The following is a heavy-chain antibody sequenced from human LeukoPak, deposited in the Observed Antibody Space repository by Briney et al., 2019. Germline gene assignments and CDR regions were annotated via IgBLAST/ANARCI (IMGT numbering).Heavy chain of an antibody. CDR1: GDSVSSNSAG. D-gene: IGHD3-16*01. CDR2: TYYRSKWYN. V-gene: IGHV6-1*01. J-gene: IGHJ6*03. CDR3: ARAEADYVDYYYYMDV. Sequence: SQTLSLTCAISGDSVSSNSAGWNWIRQSPSRGLEWLGRTYYRSKWYNDYAVSVKSRITINPDTSKNQFSLQLNSVTPEDTAVYYCARAEADYVDYYYYMDVWGKGTTVTISS.